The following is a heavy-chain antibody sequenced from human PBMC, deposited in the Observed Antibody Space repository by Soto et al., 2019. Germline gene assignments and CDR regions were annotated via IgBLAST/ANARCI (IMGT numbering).Heavy chain of an antibody. V-gene: IGHV1-46*01. CDR2: AHPSNGET. D-gene: IGHD2-2*01. CDR1: GYTFTKYF. Sequence: QVQLVQSGAEVKKPGASVIVSCKASGYTFTKYFIHWVRQAPGQGLEWMAIAHPSNGETTYAQKFQGRVTVTSDTSTSTVNMELRSLRSEDTAMYYCARESTSKNWFDPWGQGTLVTVSS. CDR3: ARESTSKNWFDP. J-gene: IGHJ5*02.